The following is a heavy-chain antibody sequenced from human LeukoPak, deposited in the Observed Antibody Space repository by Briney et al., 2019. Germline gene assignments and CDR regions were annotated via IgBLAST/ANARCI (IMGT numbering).Heavy chain of an antibody. D-gene: IGHD1-26*01. CDR3: ARGLAWELLVPFDF. J-gene: IGHJ4*02. CDR2: IYYSGST. Sequence: SETLSLTCTVPGGSISSYYWSWIRQPPGKGLEWIGYIYYSGSTNYNPSLKSRVTISVDTSKNQFSLKLSSVTAADTATYYCARGLAWELLVPFDFWGQGTLVTVSS. V-gene: IGHV4-59*08. CDR1: GGSISSYY.